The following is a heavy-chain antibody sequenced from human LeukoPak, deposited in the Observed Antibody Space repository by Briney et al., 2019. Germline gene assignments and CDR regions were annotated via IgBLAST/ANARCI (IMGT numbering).Heavy chain of an antibody. CDR3: ARISGSYFDY. Sequence: PSETLSLTCAVYGGSFSGYYWSWTRQPPGKGLEWIGYIYYSGSTNYNPSLKSRVTISVDTSKNQFSLKLSSVTAADTAVYYCARISGSYFDYWGQGTLVTVSS. CDR1: GGSFSGYY. J-gene: IGHJ4*02. CDR2: IYYSGST. V-gene: IGHV4-59*01. D-gene: IGHD1-26*01.